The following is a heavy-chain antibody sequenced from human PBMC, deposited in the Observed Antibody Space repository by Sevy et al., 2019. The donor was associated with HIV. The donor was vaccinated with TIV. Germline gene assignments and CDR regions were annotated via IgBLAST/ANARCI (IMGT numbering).Heavy chain of an antibody. CDR2: IFSDGTSK. Sequence: GGSLRLSCAASGFTFSNFGMHWVRQAAGKGLEWVAAIFSDGTSKYYGDSVKGRFTISRDNSKNTLYLQMSRLTGEDTAVYYCSRESGSDWYVDYWGQGTLVTVSS. J-gene: IGHJ4*02. CDR1: GFTFSNFG. D-gene: IGHD2-21*02. CDR3: SRESGSDWYVDY. V-gene: IGHV3-33*01.